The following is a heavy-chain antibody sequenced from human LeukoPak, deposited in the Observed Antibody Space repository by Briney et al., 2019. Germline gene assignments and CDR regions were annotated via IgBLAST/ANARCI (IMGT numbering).Heavy chain of an antibody. CDR3: AKGGAGYCSGGSCYSGDAFDI. CDR1: GFTFDDYA. CDR2: ISWNSGSI. V-gene: IGHV3-9*01. Sequence: GRSLRLSCAASGFTFDDYAMHWVRQAPGKGLEWVSGISWNSGSIGYADSVKGRFTISRDNAKNSLYLQMNSLRAEDTALYYCAKGGAGYCSGGSCYSGDAFDIWGQGTMVTVSS. J-gene: IGHJ3*02. D-gene: IGHD2-15*01.